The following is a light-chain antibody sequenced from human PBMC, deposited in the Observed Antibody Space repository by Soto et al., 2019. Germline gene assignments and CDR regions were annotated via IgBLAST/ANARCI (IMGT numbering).Light chain of an antibody. CDR3: QNYKSAPYT. CDR1: QDISNY. CDR2: AAS. J-gene: IGKJ2*01. V-gene: IGKV1-27*01. Sequence: DIQMTQSPSSLSASVGDRVTITCRASQDISNYLVWYQQKPGKVPKLLIYAASAVQSGVPSRFSGRGSGTDFILTSSSLQPEDVATYYCQNYKSAPYTFGQGTKLEIK.